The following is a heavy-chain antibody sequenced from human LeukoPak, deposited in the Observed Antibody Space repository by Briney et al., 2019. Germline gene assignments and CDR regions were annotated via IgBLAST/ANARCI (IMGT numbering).Heavy chain of an antibody. D-gene: IGHD3-22*01. V-gene: IGHV4-39*01. CDR3: ARHYYDSSGYEN. J-gene: IGHJ4*02. CDR1: GGSIGSSSYY. Sequence: PSETLSLTCTVSGGSIGSSSYYWGWIRQPPGKGLEWIGSVYYSGSTYYNPSLKSRVTISVDTSKNQFSLKLSSVTAADTAVYYCARHYYDSSGYENWGQGTLVTVSS. CDR2: VYYSGST.